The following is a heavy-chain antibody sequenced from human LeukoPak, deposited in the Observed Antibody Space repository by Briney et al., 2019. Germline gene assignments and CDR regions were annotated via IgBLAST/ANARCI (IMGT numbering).Heavy chain of an antibody. V-gene: IGHV4-34*01. CDR1: GGSFSNYY. Sequence: PSETLSLTCAVYGGSFSNYYWSWIRQPPGKGLEWLAEINDSGRANYSPSLMSRVTVSVDTSKNRFSLRLTSVTATDTAVYYCARRWNYGRNYYIDVWGKGATVSVSS. CDR3: ARRWNYGRNYYIDV. J-gene: IGHJ6*03. CDR2: INDSGRA. D-gene: IGHD1-7*01.